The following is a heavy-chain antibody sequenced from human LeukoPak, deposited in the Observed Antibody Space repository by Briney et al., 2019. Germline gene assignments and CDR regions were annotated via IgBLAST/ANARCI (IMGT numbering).Heavy chain of an antibody. V-gene: IGHV4-39*01. Sequence: SETLSLTCTVSGGSISSSGYYWGWVRQPPGKGLEWIGSIYYSGSTYYNPSLKSRVTISVDTSKNQFSLKLSSVTAADTAVYYCATLHLFDPWGQGTLVTVSS. CDR2: IYYSGST. CDR1: GGSISSSGYY. J-gene: IGHJ5*02. CDR3: ATLHLFDP. D-gene: IGHD2-21*01.